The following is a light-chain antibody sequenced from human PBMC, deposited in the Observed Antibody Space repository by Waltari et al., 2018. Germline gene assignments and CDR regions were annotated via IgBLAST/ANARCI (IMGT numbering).Light chain of an antibody. V-gene: IGLV2-23*02. J-gene: IGLJ3*02. CDR1: SNAIGTYKF. CDR2: EFN. CDR3: CSYVTGDTWV. Sequence: QSALTPPASVSGSPGQSITIPCTGTSNAIGTYKFVSWYQQHPGKAPKLIIYEFNQRPSGISNRFSGSKSGNTAALTISGLQTEDEADYFCCSYVTGDTWVFGGGTKVAVL.